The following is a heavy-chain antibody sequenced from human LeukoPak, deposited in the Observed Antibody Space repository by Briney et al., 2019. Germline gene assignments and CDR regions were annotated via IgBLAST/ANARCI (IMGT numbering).Heavy chain of an antibody. CDR2: ISGSGGCT. CDR3: AKNDENYDILTGYPWYLDY. V-gene: IGHV3-23*01. CDR1: GFTFSSYA. J-gene: IGHJ4*02. Sequence: GESLKISWAASGFTFSSYAMSWVRQAPGKGLEWVLIISGSGGCTFYGDSGKGRFNISRGQSQNTPYLQMNSLRAEDTPVYYCAKNDENYDILTGYPWYLDYWGQGTLVTVSS. D-gene: IGHD3-9*01.